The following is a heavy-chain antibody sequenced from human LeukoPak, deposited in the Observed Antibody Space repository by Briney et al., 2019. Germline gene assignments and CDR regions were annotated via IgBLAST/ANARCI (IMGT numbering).Heavy chain of an antibody. CDR1: GYTFTSYY. CDR3: ARDLRFGELLSGY. V-gene: IGHV1-2*02. CDR2: INPNSGGT. D-gene: IGHD3-10*01. J-gene: IGHJ4*02. Sequence: ASVKVSCRASGYTFTSYYMHWVRQAPGQGLEWMGWINPNSGGTNYAQKFQGRVTMTRDTSISTAYMELSRLRSDDTAVYYCARDLRFGELLSGYWGQGTLVTVSS.